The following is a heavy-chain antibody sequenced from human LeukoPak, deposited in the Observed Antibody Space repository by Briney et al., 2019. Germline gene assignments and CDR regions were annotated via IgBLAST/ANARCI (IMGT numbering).Heavy chain of an antibody. D-gene: IGHD4-17*01. J-gene: IGHJ5*02. CDR1: GFIFNNYG. Sequence: GGSLRLSCAASGFIFNNYGLIWVRQAPGKGLEWVSAISNDGGGTNYADFVKGRFTISRDNSKNTLYLRMNNLTPEDTGVYYCAKGLASTTAYGNWFDPWGRGTLVTVSS. V-gene: IGHV3-23*01. CDR3: AKGLASTTAYGNWFDP. CDR2: ISNDGGGT.